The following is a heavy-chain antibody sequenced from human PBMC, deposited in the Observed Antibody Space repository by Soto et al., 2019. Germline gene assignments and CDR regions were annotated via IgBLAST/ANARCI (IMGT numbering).Heavy chain of an antibody. D-gene: IGHD2-15*01. J-gene: IGHJ6*02. V-gene: IGHV3-30-3*01. Sequence: QVQLVESGGGVVQPGRSLRLSCAASGFTFRTYAMYWVRQAPGKGLEWVAVISNDGRNNYYADSVKGRFTISRDNSRSTLYLRMNSLRAEDSAVYYCAREYCSGGTCRSNYFDMDVRGHGTTVTVSS. CDR1: GFTFRTYA. CDR2: ISNDGRNN. CDR3: AREYCSGGTCRSNYFDMDV.